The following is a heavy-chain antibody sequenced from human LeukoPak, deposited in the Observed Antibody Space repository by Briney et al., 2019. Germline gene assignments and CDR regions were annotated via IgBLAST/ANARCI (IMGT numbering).Heavy chain of an antibody. CDR1: GGSISSRY. J-gene: IGHJ4*02. CDR3: ARLYYDSSGHY. V-gene: IGHV4-59*11. Sequence: SETLSLTCTVSGGSISSRYWSWIRQPPGKGLEWIGYIYYSGSTNYNPSLKSRVTISVDTSKNQFSLKLSSVTAADTAVYYCARLYYDSSGHYWGQGTLVTVSS. CDR2: IYYSGST. D-gene: IGHD3-22*01.